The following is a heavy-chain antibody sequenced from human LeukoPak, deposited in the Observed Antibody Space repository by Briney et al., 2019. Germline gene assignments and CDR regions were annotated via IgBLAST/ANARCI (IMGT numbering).Heavy chain of an antibody. J-gene: IGHJ3*02. CDR3: ARVSSGSYHDAFDI. CDR1: GYTFTGYY. Sequence: ASVKVSCKASGYTFTGYYIHWVRQAPGQGLEWMGWINPNSGGTNYAQKFQGRVTMTRDTSISTAYMELSRLRSDDTAVYYCARVSSGSYHDAFDIWGQGTMVTVSS. CDR2: INPNSGGT. V-gene: IGHV1-2*02. D-gene: IGHD1-26*01.